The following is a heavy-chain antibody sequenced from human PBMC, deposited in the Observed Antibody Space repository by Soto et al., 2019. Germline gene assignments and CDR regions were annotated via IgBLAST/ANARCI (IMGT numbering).Heavy chain of an antibody. Sequence: EVQLLESGGGWVQPGGSLRLSCAASGFPFSSYAMNCVRQAPGKGLEWVSVISGSGGSTYYADSVKGRFTISRDNSKNTLYMQMNSLRAEDTAVYYCAKRAHGLDFDYWGQGTLVTVSS. CDR1: GFPFSSYA. V-gene: IGHV3-23*01. CDR2: ISGSGGST. CDR3: AKRAHGLDFDY. J-gene: IGHJ4*02.